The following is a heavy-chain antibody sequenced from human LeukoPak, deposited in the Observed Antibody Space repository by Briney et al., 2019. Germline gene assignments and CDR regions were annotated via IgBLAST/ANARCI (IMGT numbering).Heavy chain of an antibody. D-gene: IGHD2-8*01. CDR3: ASHTGAGVAFRPFHI. CDR1: GFTVSSNY. CDR2: IYSGGST. J-gene: IGHJ3*02. Sequence: GSLRLSCAASGFTVSSNYMSWVRQAPGKGLEWVSVIYSGGSTYYADSVKGRFTISRDISKNTLSLQMNSLRAEDTAVYYCASHTGAGVAFRPFHIWGQGTMVTVSS. V-gene: IGHV3-66*04.